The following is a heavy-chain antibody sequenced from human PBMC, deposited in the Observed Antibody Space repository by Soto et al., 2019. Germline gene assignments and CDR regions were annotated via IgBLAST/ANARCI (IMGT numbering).Heavy chain of an antibody. CDR2: IIPIFGTA. J-gene: IGHJ4*02. V-gene: IGHV1-69*12. CDR1: GGTFSSYA. Sequence: QVQLVQSGAEVKKPGSSVKVSCKASGGTFSSYAISWVRQAPGQGLEWMGGIIPIFGTANYAQKFQGRVTITADESTRTAYMELSRLRSEDTAVYYCARSYCGGDCYPSYYFDYWGQGTLVTVSS. CDR3: ARSYCGGDCYPSYYFDY. D-gene: IGHD2-21*02.